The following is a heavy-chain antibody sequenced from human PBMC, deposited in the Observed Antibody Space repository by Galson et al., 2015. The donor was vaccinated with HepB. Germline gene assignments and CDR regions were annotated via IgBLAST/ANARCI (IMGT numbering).Heavy chain of an antibody. CDR2: IYYSGST. D-gene: IGHD4-17*01. CDR1: GGPISSYY. CDR3: ARPKSYGDSPWFDP. J-gene: IGHJ5*02. Sequence: LSLTCTVSGGPISSYYWSWIRQPPGKGLEWIGYIYYSGSTNYNPSLKSRVTISVDTSKNQFSLKLSSVTAADTAVYYCARPKSYGDSPWFDPWGQGTLVTVSS. V-gene: IGHV4-59*08.